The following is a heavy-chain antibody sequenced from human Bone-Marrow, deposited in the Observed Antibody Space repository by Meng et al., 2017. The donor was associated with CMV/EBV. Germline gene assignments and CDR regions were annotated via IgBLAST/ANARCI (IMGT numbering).Heavy chain of an antibody. CDR2: ISSSSSYT. Sequence: VRLVESWVGLFKPGGSLRLSCAASGFTFSDYYMSWIRQAPGKGLEWVSYISSSSSYTNYADSVKGRFTISRDNAKNSLYLQMNSLRAEDTAVYYCAKFLGITGTTRFFDYWGQGTLVTVSS. CDR1: GFTFSDYY. J-gene: IGHJ4*02. CDR3: AKFLGITGTTRFFDY. D-gene: IGHD1-7*01. V-gene: IGHV3-11*05.